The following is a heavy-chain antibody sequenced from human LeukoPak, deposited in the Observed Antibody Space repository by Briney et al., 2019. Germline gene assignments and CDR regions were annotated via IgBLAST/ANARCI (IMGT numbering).Heavy chain of an antibody. CDR1: GFTFSSYS. CDR3: ARETYNGFDLEY. J-gene: IGHJ4*02. Sequence: GGSLRLSCAASGFTFSSYSMNWVRQAPGKGLEWVSSISSSSSYIYYADSVKGRFTISRDNAKNSLYLQMNSLRAEDTAVYYCARETYNGFDLEYWGQGTPVTVSS. CDR2: ISSSSSYI. V-gene: IGHV3-21*01. D-gene: IGHD5-12*01.